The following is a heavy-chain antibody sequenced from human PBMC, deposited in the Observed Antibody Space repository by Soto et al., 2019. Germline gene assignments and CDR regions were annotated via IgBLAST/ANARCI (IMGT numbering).Heavy chain of an antibody. CDR1: GYAFPHYV. CDR3: ARSGEHPLDY. J-gene: IGHJ4*02. D-gene: IGHD1-26*01. CDR2: STHTGNT. V-gene: IGHV1-18*01. Sequence: ASVKVSCKTSGYAFPHYVINWVRQTPGHGLEWMGFSTHTGNTNYAQNFQGRVVLTTDTSTSTAYMEVTSLTSDDTAVYYCARSGEHPLDYWGQGTPVTVSS.